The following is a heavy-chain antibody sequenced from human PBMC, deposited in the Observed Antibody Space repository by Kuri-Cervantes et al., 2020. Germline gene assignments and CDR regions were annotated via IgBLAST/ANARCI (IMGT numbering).Heavy chain of an antibody. CDR1: GGTFSSYA. D-gene: IGHD2-15*01. CDR2: ISAYNGNT. CDR3: ARTDCSGGSCYFAGFFRWFDP. J-gene: IGHJ5*02. Sequence: ASVKVSCKASGGTFSSYAISWVRQAPGQGLEWMGWISAYNGNTNYAQKLQGRVTMTTDTSTSTAYMELRSLRSDDTAVYYCARTDCSGGSCYFAGFFRWFDPWGQGTLVTVSS. V-gene: IGHV1-18*01.